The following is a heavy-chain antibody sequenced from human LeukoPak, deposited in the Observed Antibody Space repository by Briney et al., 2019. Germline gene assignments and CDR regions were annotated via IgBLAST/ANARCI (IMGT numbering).Heavy chain of an antibody. CDR3: ARDGAPYSTGWYY. Sequence: PSETLSLTCTVSGGSISSYYWSWIRQPPGKGLEWIGYIYYSGSTNYNPSLKSRVTISVDTSKNQSSLKLSSVTAADTAVYYCARDGAPYSTGWYYWGQGTLVTVSS. V-gene: IGHV4-59*12. CDR1: GGSISSYY. D-gene: IGHD6-19*01. CDR2: IYYSGST. J-gene: IGHJ4*02.